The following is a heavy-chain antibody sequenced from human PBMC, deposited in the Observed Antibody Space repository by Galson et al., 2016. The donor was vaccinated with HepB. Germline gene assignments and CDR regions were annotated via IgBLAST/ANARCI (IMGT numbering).Heavy chain of an antibody. V-gene: IGHV1-69*13. CDR3: ARDGQSSAFHY. J-gene: IGHJ4*02. CDR1: GGTFTNSA. Sequence: SVKVSCKASGGTFTNSAITWVRQAPGRGLEWMGVLIPKFGTAHYSQIYQGRVTFTADDSTNVAYMEVRSLTCEDTAVYYCARDGQSSAFHYWGQGTLVTVSS. D-gene: IGHD3-22*01. CDR2: LIPKFGTA.